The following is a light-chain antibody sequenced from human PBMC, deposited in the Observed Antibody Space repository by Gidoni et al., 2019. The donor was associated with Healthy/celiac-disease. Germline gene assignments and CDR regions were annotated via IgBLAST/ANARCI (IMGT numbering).Light chain of an antibody. V-gene: IGKV1-5*01. CDR1: QSISSW. CDR2: DAS. Sequence: DIQMTQSPSTLSASVGDRVTITCRASQSISSWLAWYQQKPGKAPQLLIYDASRLESGVPSRFSGSGSGTEFTLTISSLQPDDFATYYCQQYNSYSRTFGQGTKVEIK. CDR3: QQYNSYSRT. J-gene: IGKJ1*01.